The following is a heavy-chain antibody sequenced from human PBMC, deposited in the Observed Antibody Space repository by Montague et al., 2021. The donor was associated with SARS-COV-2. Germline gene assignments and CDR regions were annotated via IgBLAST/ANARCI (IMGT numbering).Heavy chain of an antibody. J-gene: IGHJ5*02. D-gene: IGHD1-26*01. CDR3: ARDSGSSFDP. CDR2: ISYDGSNK. CDR1: GFTFSSYA. Sequence: SLSLSFSASGFTFSSYAMHWVRQAPGKGLEWVALISYDGSNKYYADSVKGRFTIPRDNSKNTLYLQMNSLRAEDTAVYYCARDSGSSFDPWGQGTLVTVSS. V-gene: IGHV3-30*04.